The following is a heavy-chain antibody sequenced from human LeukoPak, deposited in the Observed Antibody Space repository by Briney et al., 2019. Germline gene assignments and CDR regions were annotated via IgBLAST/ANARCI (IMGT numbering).Heavy chain of an antibody. CDR3: VRGMYYYDSSGYYWPDAFDI. V-gene: IGHV1-18*01. CDR1: GYTFTSYG. CDR2: ISAYNGNT. D-gene: IGHD3-22*01. J-gene: IGHJ3*02. Sequence: ASVKVSCKASGYTFTSYGISWVRQAPGQGLEWMGWISAYNGNTNYAQKLQGRVTMATDTSTSTAYMELRSLRSDDTAVYYCVRGMYYYDSSGYYWPDAFDIWGQGTMVTVSS.